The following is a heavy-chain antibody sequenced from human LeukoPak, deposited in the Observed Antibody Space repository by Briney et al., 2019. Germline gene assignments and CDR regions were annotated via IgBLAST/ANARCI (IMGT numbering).Heavy chain of an antibody. D-gene: IGHD6-13*01. CDR3: ARDPELIAAAGTSAFDI. J-gene: IGHJ3*02. CDR2: ISGSSSTI. V-gene: IGHV3-48*01. CDR1: GFTFSSYS. Sequence: PGGSLRLSCAASGFTFSSYSMNWVRQAPGKGLEWVSYISGSSSTIYYADSVKGRFTISRDNAKNSLYLQMNSLRAEDTAVYYCARDPELIAAAGTSAFDIWGRGTMVTVSS.